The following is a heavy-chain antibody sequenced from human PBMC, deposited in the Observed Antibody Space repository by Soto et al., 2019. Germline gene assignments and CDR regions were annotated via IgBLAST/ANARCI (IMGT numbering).Heavy chain of an antibody. CDR1: GYSFTSYW. V-gene: IGHV5-51*01. Sequence: GESLKISCKGSGYSFTSYWIAWVRQMPGRGLEWMGIIYPGDSRTRYSPSFEGQVTISADKSISTAYLQWSSLKASDTAMYYCAGGGVRGVITRTRDYYGMDVWGQGTTVTV. J-gene: IGHJ6*02. D-gene: IGHD3-10*01. CDR3: AGGGVRGVITRTRDYYGMDV. CDR2: IYPGDSRT.